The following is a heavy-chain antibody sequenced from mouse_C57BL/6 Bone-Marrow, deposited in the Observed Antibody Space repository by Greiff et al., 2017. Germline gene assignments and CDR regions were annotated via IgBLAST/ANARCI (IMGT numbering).Heavy chain of an antibody. J-gene: IGHJ3*01. CDR1: GYTFTSYG. Sequence: VQRVESGAELARPGASVKLSCKASGYTFTSYGISWVKQRTGQGLEWIGEIYPRSGNTYYNEKFKGKATLTADKSSSTAYMELRSLTSEDSAVYFCARFYLFAYWGQGTLVTVSA. V-gene: IGHV1-81*01. CDR3: ARFYLFAY. D-gene: IGHD1-1*01. CDR2: IYPRSGNT.